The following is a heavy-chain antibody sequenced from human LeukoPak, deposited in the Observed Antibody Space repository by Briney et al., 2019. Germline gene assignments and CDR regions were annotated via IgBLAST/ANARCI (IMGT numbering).Heavy chain of an antibody. V-gene: IGHV3-49*03. CDR2: IRSEAYGGTT. J-gene: IGHJ4*02. CDR1: GLTFGDYV. D-gene: IGHD3-3*01. CDR3: TTVAFDFWSGYYPDYFDY. Sequence: GRSLRLSCTASGLTFGDYVLNWFRQAPGKGLEWVGFIRSEAYGGTTEYAASVKGRFTISRDDSKSIAYVQMNSLKTEDTAVYYCTTVAFDFWSGYYPDYFDYWGRGTLVTVPS.